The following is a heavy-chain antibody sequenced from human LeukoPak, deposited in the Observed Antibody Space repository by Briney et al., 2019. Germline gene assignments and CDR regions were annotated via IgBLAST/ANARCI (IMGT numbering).Heavy chain of an antibody. CDR2: MNPNSGNT. J-gene: IGHJ4*02. V-gene: IGHV1-8*01. CDR3: ARGRRGGYYYGSGSVLCY. CDR1: GYTFTSYD. Sequence: ASVKVSCKASGYTFTSYDINWVRQATGQGLEWMGWMNPNSGNTGYAQKFQGRVTMTRNTSISTACMELSSLRSEDTAVYYCARGRRGGYYYGSGSVLCYWGQGTLVTVSS. D-gene: IGHD3-10*01.